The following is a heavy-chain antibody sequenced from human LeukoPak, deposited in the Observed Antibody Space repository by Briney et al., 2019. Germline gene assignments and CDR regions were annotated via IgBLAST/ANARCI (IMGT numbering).Heavy chain of an antibody. CDR3: ARDGAAAGRNWFDP. V-gene: IGHV1-18*01. D-gene: IGHD6-13*01. CDR2: ISAYNGNT. CDR1: GYTFTSYG. Sequence: GASAKVSCKASGYTFTSYGISWVRQAPGQGLEWMGWISAYNGNTNYAQKLQGRVTMTTDTSTSTAYMELRSLRSDDTAVYYRARDGAAAGRNWFDPWGQGTLVTVSS. J-gene: IGHJ5*02.